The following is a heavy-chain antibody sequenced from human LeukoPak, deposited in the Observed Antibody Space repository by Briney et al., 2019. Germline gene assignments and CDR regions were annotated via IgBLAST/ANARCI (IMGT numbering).Heavy chain of an antibody. J-gene: IGHJ4*02. CDR1: GGSISSYY. D-gene: IGHD2-2*01. CDR3: ARDMPLGLVVVPHDY. Sequence: SETLSLTCTVSGGSISSYYWSWIRQPAGKGLEWIGRIYTSGSTNYNPSLKSRVTMSVDTSKNQFSLKLSSVTAADTAVYYCARDMPLGLVVVPHDYWGQGTLVTVSS. V-gene: IGHV4-4*07. CDR2: IYTSGST.